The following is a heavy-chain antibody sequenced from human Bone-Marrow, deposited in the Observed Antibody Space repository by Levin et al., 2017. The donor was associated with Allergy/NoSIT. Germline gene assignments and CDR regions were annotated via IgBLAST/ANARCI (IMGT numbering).Heavy chain of an antibody. CDR2: IRSKAYGGTT. CDR1: GFTFGDYA. CDR3: TMVRGVTTNWLDP. V-gene: IGHV3-49*03. Sequence: GESLKISCTASGFTFGDYAMSWFRQAPGKGLEWVGFIRSKAYGGTTEYAASVKGRFTISRDDSKSIAYLQMNSLKTEDTAVYYCTMVRGVTTNWLDPWGQGTLVTVSS. J-gene: IGHJ5*02. D-gene: IGHD3-10*01.